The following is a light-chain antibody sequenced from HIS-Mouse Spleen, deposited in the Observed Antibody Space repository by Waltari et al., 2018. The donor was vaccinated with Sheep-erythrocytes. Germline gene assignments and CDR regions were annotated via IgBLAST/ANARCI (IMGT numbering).Light chain of an antibody. CDR3: SSYTSSSTQV. J-gene: IGLJ2*01. Sequence: QSALTQPASVSGSPGQSITISCTGTSSDVGGYNYVSWYQQHPGKAPKLMIYAVSTRPSGVSNRCSGSKSGNTASLTSSGLQAEDEADYYCSSYTSSSTQVFGGGTKLTVL. CDR1: SSDVGGYNY. V-gene: IGLV2-14*01. CDR2: AVS.